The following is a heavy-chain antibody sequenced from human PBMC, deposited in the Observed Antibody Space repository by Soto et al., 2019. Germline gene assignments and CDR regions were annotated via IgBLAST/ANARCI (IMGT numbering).Heavy chain of an antibody. CDR2: IYWDDDK. D-gene: IGHD6-19*01. CDR3: AHSGTSGWYERGGLDY. CDR1: GFSLSTSGVG. Sequence: QITLKESGPTLAKPTQTLTLTCTFSGFSLSTSGVGVGWIRQPPGKALEWLALIYWDDDKRYSPSLKSRLTITKDTSKNQVVLTMTNMDPVDTATYYCAHSGTSGWYERGGLDYWGQGTLVTVSS. J-gene: IGHJ4*02. V-gene: IGHV2-5*02.